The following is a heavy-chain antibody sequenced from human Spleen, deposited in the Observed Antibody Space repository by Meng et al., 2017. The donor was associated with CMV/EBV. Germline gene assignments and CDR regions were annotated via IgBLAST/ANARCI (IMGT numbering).Heavy chain of an antibody. Sequence: SVKVSCKASGGTFSSYAISWVRQAPGQGLEWMGGIIPIFGTANYAQKFQGRVTITTDESTSTAYMELSSLRSEDTAVYYCARDDPRIAIFGVVTKYYYGMDVWGQGTTVTVSS. D-gene: IGHD3-3*01. CDR2: IIPIFGTA. J-gene: IGHJ6*02. CDR3: ARDDPRIAIFGVVTKYYYGMDV. CDR1: GGTFSSYA. V-gene: IGHV1-69*05.